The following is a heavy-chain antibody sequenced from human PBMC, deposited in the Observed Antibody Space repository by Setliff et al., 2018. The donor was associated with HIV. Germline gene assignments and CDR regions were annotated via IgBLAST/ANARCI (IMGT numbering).Heavy chain of an antibody. CDR3: ARGDGYRANDAYYDTGMDV. V-gene: IGHV4-59*01. CDR2: IYNSGYS. D-gene: IGHD5-12*01. J-gene: IGHJ6*02. CDR1: GAPISSYY. Sequence: SETLSLTCKVSGAPISSYYWNWIRQPPGKGLEWIGYIYNSGYSNSKPSLKSRVTISLDTSKNQFSLKLSSVTAADTAVYYCARGDGYRANDAYYDTGMDVWGQGITVTVSS.